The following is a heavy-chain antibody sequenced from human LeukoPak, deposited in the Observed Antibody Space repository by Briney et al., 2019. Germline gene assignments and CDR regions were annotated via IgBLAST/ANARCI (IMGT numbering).Heavy chain of an antibody. CDR1: GYTFTGYY. CDR3: ARVTNIVGAIDY. V-gene: IGHV1-2*02. Sequence: ASVKVSCKASGYTFTGYYMHWVRQAPGQGLEWMGWINPNSGGINYAQKFQGRVTMTRDTSISTAYMELSRLRSDDTAVYYCARVTNIVGAIDYWGQGTLVTVSS. D-gene: IGHD1-26*01. CDR2: INPNSGGI. J-gene: IGHJ4*02.